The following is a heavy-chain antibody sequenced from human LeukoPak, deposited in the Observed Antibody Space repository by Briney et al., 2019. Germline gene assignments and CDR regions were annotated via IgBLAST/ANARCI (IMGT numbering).Heavy chain of an antibody. CDR2: ISYDGSNK. Sequence: GRSLRLSCAASGFTFSSYGMHWVRQAPGKGLEWVAVISYDGSNKYYADSVKGRFTISRDNSKNTLYLQMNSLRAEDTAVYYCAKGGDGNYYYYYYYMDVWGKGTTVTVSS. CDR1: GFTFSSYG. V-gene: IGHV3-30*18. CDR3: AKGGDGNYYYYYYYMDV. D-gene: IGHD4-23*01. J-gene: IGHJ6*03.